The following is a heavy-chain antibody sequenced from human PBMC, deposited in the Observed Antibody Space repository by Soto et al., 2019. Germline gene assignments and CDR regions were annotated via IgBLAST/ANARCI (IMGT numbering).Heavy chain of an antibody. V-gene: IGHV3-30*18. CDR3: AKDLHYYDSSGYY. Sequence: PGGSLRLSCASSGVTFSSYGMHWVRQAPGKGLEWVAVISYDGSNKYYADSVKGRFTISRDNSKNTLYLQMNSLRAEDTAVYYCAKDLHYYDSSGYYWGQGTLVTVSS. D-gene: IGHD3-22*01. CDR2: ISYDGSNK. J-gene: IGHJ4*02. CDR1: GVTFSSYG.